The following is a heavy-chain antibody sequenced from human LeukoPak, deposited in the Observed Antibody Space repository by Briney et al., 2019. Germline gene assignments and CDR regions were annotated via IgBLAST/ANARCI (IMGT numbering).Heavy chain of an antibody. J-gene: IGHJ4*02. CDR1: GGSVSNSDFY. V-gene: IGHV4-39*01. CDR3: AMNDFWSGYYGH. D-gene: IGHD3-3*01. Sequence: SGTLSLTCIVSGGSVSNSDFYWGWIRQPPGRGLEWIGNISYSGKTFYNPSLKSRVTISADTTKNQLSLKLSSVTAADTAVYFCAMNDFWSGYYGHWGQGILVTVSS. CDR2: ISYSGKT.